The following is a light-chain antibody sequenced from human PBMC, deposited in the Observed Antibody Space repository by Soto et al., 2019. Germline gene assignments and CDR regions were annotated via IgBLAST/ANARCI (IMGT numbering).Light chain of an antibody. V-gene: IGKV3-20*01. Sequence: EIVLTQSPGTLSLSPGERATLSCRASQSVTSSYLAWYQQRPGQPPSLLIYGASNRATGIPDRFSGSGSGTDFTLTVSRLEPEDFAVYYCQQYGSLPFTFGPGTKVNIK. J-gene: IGKJ3*01. CDR1: QSVTSSY. CDR3: QQYGSLPFT. CDR2: GAS.